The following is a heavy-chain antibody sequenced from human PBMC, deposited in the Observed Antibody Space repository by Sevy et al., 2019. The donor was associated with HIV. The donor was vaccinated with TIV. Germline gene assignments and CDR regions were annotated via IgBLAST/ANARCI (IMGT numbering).Heavy chain of an antibody. Sequence: GGSLRLSCAASGFSVNSNYMTCVRQAPGKGLEGVSVIYSDETTYHADSVKDRLTISRDNSKNMLYLQMSSLRAEDTAIYYCARGKSGYGYALNYWGQGTLVTVSS. CDR2: IYSDETT. V-gene: IGHV3-66*01. CDR1: GFSVNSNY. CDR3: ARGKSGYGYALNY. D-gene: IGHD5-18*01. J-gene: IGHJ4*02.